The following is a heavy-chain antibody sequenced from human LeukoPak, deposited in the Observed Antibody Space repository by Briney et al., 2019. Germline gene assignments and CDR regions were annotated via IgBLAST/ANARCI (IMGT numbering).Heavy chain of an antibody. CDR2: IYTSGST. CDR1: GDSISNYY. J-gene: IGHJ4*02. Sequence: SETLSLTCTVSGDSISNYYWSWIRQPAGKGLEWIGRIYTSGSTNYNPSLKSRVTISVDTSKNQFSLKLSSVTAADTAVYYCARHDSSSSWYCFDYWGQGTLVTVSS. CDR3: ARHDSSSSWYCFDY. V-gene: IGHV4-4*07. D-gene: IGHD6-13*01.